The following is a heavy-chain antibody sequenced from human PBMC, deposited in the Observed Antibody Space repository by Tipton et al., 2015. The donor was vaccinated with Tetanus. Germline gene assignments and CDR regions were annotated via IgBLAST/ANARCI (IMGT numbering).Heavy chain of an antibody. D-gene: IGHD3-10*01. V-gene: IGHV4-31*03. CDR1: GGSISSGGYY. CDR3: ARDRGVSRGVDY. Sequence: LSLTCTVSGGSISSGGYYWSWIRQHPGKGLEWIGYIYYSGSTYYNPSLKSRVTISVDTSKNQFSLKLSSVTAADTAVYYCARDRGVSRGVDYWGQGTLVTVSS. CDR2: IYYSGST. J-gene: IGHJ4*02.